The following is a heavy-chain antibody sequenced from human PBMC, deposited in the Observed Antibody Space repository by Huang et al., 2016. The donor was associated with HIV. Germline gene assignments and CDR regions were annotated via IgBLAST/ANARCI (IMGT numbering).Heavy chain of an antibody. CDR3: ARDLGSPVAFDI. D-gene: IGHD3-16*01. Sequence: QLQLQESGSGLVKPSQTLSLTCAVSGGSISSGDYSWSWIRQPPGKGLEWIGYIYHSGSTSYNPSLKSRVTISVDRSKNQFSLKLSSVTAADTAVYYCARDLGSPVAFDIWGQGTMVTVSS. V-gene: IGHV4-30-2*01. CDR1: GGSISSGDYS. J-gene: IGHJ3*02. CDR2: IYHSGST.